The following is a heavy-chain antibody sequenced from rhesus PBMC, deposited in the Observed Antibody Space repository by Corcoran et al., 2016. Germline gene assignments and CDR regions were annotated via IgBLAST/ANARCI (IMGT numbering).Heavy chain of an antibody. CDR1: GASISSNY. J-gene: IGHJ5-2*02. CDR3: AREGYSSWNSLDV. V-gene: IGHV4S2*01. Sequence: QVQLQESGPGLVKPSETLPLTCAVSGASISSNYWSWIRQAPGKGLEWIGRIEGRGGGTDYNPSLKRRVTISIDTSKNQFSLKLSSVTAADTAVYYCAREGYSSWNSLDVWGRGVLVTVSS. D-gene: IGHD6-13*01. CDR2: IEGRGGGT.